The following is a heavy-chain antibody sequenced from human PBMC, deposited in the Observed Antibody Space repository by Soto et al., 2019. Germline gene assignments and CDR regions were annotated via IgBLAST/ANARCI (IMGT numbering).Heavy chain of an antibody. D-gene: IGHD6-19*01. CDR2: TYYNGDT. CDR1: DDSFRGAEYY. J-gene: IGHJ4*02. V-gene: IGHV4-61*08. Sequence: SETLSLTCTVSDDSFRGAEYYWSWIRQPLGKGPEWIGYTYYNGDTKYNPALRSRVTMSEDTSKNQFSLRLSSVTAADTAVYFCARGPAYIDGWRTFDLWGRGILVTVTS. CDR3: ARGPAYIDGWRTFDL.